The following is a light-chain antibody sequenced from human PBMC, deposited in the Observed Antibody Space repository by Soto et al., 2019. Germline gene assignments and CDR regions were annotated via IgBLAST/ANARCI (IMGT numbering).Light chain of an antibody. J-gene: IGKJ1*01. CDR2: DTS. CDR3: QQYNNWPPTWT. V-gene: IGKV3-15*01. CDR1: ESVSSN. Sequence: EIVMTQSPATLSVSPGERATLSCRASESVSSNLAWYQQKPGQAPRLLIYDTSTRATAVPARFSGSGSGTAFTLTISSLHSEDFAIYYCQQYNNWPPTWTFGQGTKVEIK.